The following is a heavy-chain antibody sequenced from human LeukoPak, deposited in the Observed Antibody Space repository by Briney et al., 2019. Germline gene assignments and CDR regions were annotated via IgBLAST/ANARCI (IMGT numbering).Heavy chain of an antibody. CDR1: GFTFSSYA. Sequence: GGSLRLSCAASGFTFSSYAMSWVRQAPGKGLEWVSSISSSSSYIYYADSVKGRFTISRDNAKNSLYLQMNSLRAEDTAVYYCARRPDYYDSSGYEYFDLWGRGTLVTVSS. CDR3: ARRPDYYDSSGYEYFDL. CDR2: ISSSSSYI. V-gene: IGHV3-21*01. D-gene: IGHD3-22*01. J-gene: IGHJ2*01.